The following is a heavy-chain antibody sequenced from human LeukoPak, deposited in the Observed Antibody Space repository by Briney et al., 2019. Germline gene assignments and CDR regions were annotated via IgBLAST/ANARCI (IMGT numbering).Heavy chain of an antibody. CDR3: ARLGLEVGGPNWFDP. CDR1: KFTFSHYG. D-gene: IGHD1-1*01. CDR2: IKRDGSQK. V-gene: IGHV3-7*01. Sequence: PGGSLRLSCTASKFTFSHYGMQWVRQAPGKGLEWVAHIKRDGSQKYYLDSVKGRFTISRDNAKNSLYLQMNSLRVEDTAVYYCARLGLEVGGPNWFDPWGQGTLVTVSS. J-gene: IGHJ5*02.